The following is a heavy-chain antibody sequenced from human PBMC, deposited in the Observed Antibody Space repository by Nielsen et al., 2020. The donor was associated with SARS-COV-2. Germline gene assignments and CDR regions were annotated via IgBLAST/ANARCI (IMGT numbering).Heavy chain of an antibody. D-gene: IGHD2-2*01. CDR1: GGSFSGYY. CDR2: INHSGST. Sequence: SETLSLTCADYGGSFSGYYWSWIRQPPGKGLEWIGEINHSGSTNYNPSLKSRVTISVDTSKNQFSLKLSSVTAADTAVYYCARTRYYYYGMDVWGQGTTVTVSS. CDR3: ARTRYYYYGMDV. J-gene: IGHJ6*02. V-gene: IGHV4-34*01.